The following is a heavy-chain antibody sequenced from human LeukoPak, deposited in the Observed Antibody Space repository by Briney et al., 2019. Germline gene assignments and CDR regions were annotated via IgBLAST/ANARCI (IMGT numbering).Heavy chain of an antibody. CDR1: GVSISSSSYY. J-gene: IGHJ4*02. D-gene: IGHD1-26*01. CDR3: ARRYSGSYGRVDYYFDY. V-gene: IGHV4-39*07. Sequence: SETLSLTCTVSGVSISSSSYYWGWIRQPPGKGLEWIGEIYHSGSTNYNPSLKSRVTISVDKSKNQFSLKLSSVTAADTAVYYCARRYSGSYGRVDYYFDYWGQGTLVTVSS. CDR2: IYHSGST.